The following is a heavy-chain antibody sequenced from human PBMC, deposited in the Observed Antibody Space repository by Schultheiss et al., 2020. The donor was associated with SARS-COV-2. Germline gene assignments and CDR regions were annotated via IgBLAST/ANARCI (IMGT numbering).Heavy chain of an antibody. CDR3: ASITMIVVVKPDAFDI. J-gene: IGHJ3*02. D-gene: IGHD3-22*01. CDR2: IYTSGST. Sequence: SETLSLTCTVSGGSISSYYWSWIRQPAGKGLEWIGRIYTSGSTNYNPSLKSRVTISVDTSKNQFSLKLSSVTAADTAVYYCASITMIVVVKPDAFDIWGQGTMVTVSS. V-gene: IGHV4-4*07. CDR1: GGSISSYY.